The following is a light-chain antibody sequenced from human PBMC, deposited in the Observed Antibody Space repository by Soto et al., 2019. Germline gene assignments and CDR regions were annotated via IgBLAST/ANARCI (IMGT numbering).Light chain of an antibody. V-gene: IGKV3-20*01. J-gene: IGKJ5*01. Sequence: VVMTKSPATMSVAPGERANLSCRASRNVGSKLAWYMQKPGQAPRLLIYGASSRATGIPDRFSGSGSGTEFALTISRLEPDDFAVYYYQQYGSSRSSTFGQGTRVEIK. CDR2: GAS. CDR3: QQYGSSRSST. CDR1: RNVGSK.